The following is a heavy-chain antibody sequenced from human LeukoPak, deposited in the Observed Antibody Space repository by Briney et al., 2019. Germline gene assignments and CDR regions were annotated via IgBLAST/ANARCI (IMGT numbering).Heavy chain of an antibody. D-gene: IGHD3-9*01. CDR2: INHSGST. CDR3: ASYDILTGYYVN. CDR1: GGSFSGYY. Sequence: PSETLSLTCAVYGGSFSGYYWSWIRQPPGKGLEWIGEINHSGSTNYNPSLKSRVTISVDTSKNQFSLKLSSVTAADTAVYYCASYDILTGYYVNWGQGTLVTVSS. J-gene: IGHJ4*02. V-gene: IGHV4-34*01.